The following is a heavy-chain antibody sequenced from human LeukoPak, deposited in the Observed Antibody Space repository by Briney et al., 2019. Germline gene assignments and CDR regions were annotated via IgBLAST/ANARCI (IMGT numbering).Heavy chain of an antibody. J-gene: IGHJ4*02. D-gene: IGHD6-13*01. CDR3: ARARIAAPLLDY. V-gene: IGHV3-48*03. CDR2: ISSSGSTI. CDR1: GFTFSSYE. Sequence: PGGSLRLSCAASGFTFSSYEMNWVRQAPGKGLEWVSYISSSGSTIYYADYVKGRFTISRDNAKNSLYLQMNSLRVEDTAVYFCARARIAAPLLDYWGQGSLVTVSS.